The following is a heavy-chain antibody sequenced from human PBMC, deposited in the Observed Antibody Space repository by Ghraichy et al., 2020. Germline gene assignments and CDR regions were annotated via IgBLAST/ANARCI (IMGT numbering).Heavy chain of an antibody. Sequence: GSLRLSCTVSGDSITNYYWSWIRQPPGKGLEYIGYISYSGATQYNPSLRSRITMSVDMSKNRFSLKLSSVTAADTAVYYCARHYGSGPYYEDYWGQGTLVTVSS. D-gene: IGHD3-10*01. CDR1: GDSITNYY. J-gene: IGHJ4*02. V-gene: IGHV4-59*08. CDR2: ISYSGAT. CDR3: ARHYGSGPYYEDY.